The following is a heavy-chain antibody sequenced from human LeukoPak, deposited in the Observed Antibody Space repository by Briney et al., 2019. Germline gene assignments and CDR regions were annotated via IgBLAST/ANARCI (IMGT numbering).Heavy chain of an antibody. CDR3: AKPRYYDFWSGYPYYFDY. V-gene: IGHV3-23*01. CDR2: ISGSGGST. Sequence: PGGSLRLYCAASGFTFSSYAMSWVRQAPGKGLEWVSAISGSGGSTYYADSVKGRFTISRDNSKNTLYLQMNSLRAEDTAVYYCAKPRYYDFWSGYPYYFDYWGQGTLVTVST. D-gene: IGHD3-3*01. CDR1: GFTFSSYA. J-gene: IGHJ4*02.